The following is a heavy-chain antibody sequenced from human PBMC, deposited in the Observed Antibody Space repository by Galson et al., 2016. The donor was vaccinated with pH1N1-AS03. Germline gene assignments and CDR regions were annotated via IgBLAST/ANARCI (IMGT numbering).Heavy chain of an antibody. CDR1: GYTFSAYY. CDR2: INSKNGDT. CDR3: ATPQSLKVGATSAFDL. Sequence: SVKVSCKASGYTFSAYYMHWVRQAPGQGLEWLGRINSKNGDTDYAPKFRDRLTMTRDTSITTAYLELRSLTSGDTALYYCATPQSLKVGATSAFDLWGRVTLVTVTS. V-gene: IGHV1-2*06. D-gene: IGHD1-26*01. J-gene: IGHJ2*01.